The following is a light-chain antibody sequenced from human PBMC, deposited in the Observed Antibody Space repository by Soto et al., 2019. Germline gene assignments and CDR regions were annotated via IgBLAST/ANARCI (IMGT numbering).Light chain of an antibody. CDR1: QSVTTSY. V-gene: IGKV3-20*01. J-gene: IGKJ1*01. Sequence: EIVLTQSPGTLSLSPGERATLSCRASQSVTTSYLAWYQRKPGQAPRLLIYGASSRATGIPNRFSGSGSGTDFTLTISRLEPEDCAVYYCKHYGNSPRFGQGTKVEIK. CDR3: KHYGNSPR. CDR2: GAS.